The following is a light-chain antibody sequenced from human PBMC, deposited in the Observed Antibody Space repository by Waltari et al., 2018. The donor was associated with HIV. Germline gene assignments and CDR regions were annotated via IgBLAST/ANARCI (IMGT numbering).Light chain of an antibody. CDR1: NSDIGGYNY. V-gene: IGLV2-14*01. J-gene: IGLJ3*02. CDR2: EVT. CDR3: SSYTTTTTIL. Sequence: QSVLTQPASVSGSPGQSITISCTGTNSDIGGYNYVSWYQQHPGKAHKLLSYEVTHRPSGISYRFSGSKSGNTASMTISGLQAEDEADYYCSSYTTTTTILFGGGTKVTVL.